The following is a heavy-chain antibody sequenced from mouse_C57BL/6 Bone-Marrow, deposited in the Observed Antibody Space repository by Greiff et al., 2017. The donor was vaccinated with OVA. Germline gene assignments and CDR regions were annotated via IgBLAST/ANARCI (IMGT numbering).Heavy chain of an antibody. Sequence: QVQLKQSGAELVKPGASVKMSCKASGYTFTTYPIEWMKQNHGKSLEWIGNFHPYNDDTEYNEKFKGKATLTVEKSSSTVYLELSRLTSDDSAVYYCARGSYYSNGFYAMDYWGQGTSVTVSS. V-gene: IGHV1-47*01. CDR3: ARGSYYSNGFYAMDY. CDR2: FHPYNDDT. D-gene: IGHD2-5*01. J-gene: IGHJ4*01. CDR1: GYTFTTYP.